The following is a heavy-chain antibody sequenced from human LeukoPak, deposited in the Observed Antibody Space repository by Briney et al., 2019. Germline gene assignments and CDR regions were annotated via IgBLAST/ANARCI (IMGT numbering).Heavy chain of an antibody. CDR3: ARGRGYNAFDI. J-gene: IGHJ3*02. V-gene: IGHV4-34*01. D-gene: IGHD5-18*01. CDR1: GGSFSGYY. Sequence: SETLSLTCAAYGGSFSGYYLSWIRQPPGKGLEWIGEINHSGSTNYNPSLKSRVTISGDTSKNQFSLKLSSVTAADTTVYYCARGRGYNAFDIWGQGTMVTVSS. CDR2: INHSGST.